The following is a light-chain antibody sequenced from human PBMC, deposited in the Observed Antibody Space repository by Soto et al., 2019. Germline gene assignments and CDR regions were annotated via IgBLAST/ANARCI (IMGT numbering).Light chain of an antibody. V-gene: IGKV3-15*01. Sequence: ETLMTQSPATLSVSPGARATLYCRARQTVSNSLAWYQQKPGQAPRLLIFGASARATGVPARFSGSGSGTLFTLTISSLQSEDFGVYYCQQYNKWPWTFGQGTKVQV. CDR3: QQYNKWPWT. CDR1: QTVSNS. J-gene: IGKJ1*01. CDR2: GAS.